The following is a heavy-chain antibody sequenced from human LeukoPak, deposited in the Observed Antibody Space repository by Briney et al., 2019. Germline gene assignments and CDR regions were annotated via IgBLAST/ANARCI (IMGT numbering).Heavy chain of an antibody. V-gene: IGHV3-7*01. CDR1: GFTFSSYW. CDR3: ARGTGSDYLDAFDA. Sequence: GGSLRLSCAASGFTFSSYWMSWVRQVPGKGLEWVANIDQDGSEKYYVDSVKGRLTISRDNAKNSLYLQMNSLRAEDTAVYHCARGTGSDYLDAFDAWGQGTMVIVSS. J-gene: IGHJ3*01. D-gene: IGHD5-12*01. CDR2: IDQDGSEK.